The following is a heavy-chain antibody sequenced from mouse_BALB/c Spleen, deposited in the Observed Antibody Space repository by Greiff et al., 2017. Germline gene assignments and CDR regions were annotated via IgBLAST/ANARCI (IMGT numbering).Heavy chain of an antibody. CDR1: GFSLTSYG. Sequence: VKLMESGPGLVAPSQSLSITCTVSGFSLTSYGVHWVRQPPGKGLEWLGVIWAGGSTNYNSALMSRLSISKDNSKSQVFLKMNSLQADDTAIYYCAKAYTYAMDYWGQGTSVTVSS. CDR3: AKAYTYAMDY. CDR2: IWAGGST. D-gene: IGHD2-10*01. V-gene: IGHV2-9*02. J-gene: IGHJ4*01.